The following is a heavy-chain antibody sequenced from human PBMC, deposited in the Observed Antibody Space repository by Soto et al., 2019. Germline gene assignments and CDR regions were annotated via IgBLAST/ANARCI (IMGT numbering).Heavy chain of an antibody. Sequence: EVQLVESGGGLVQPGGSLRLSCAASGFTFSDHYVDWVRQAPGKGLEWVGRTRNKANSYTTEYAASVKGRFTISRDDSKNSLYLQMNSLKTEDTAVYYCARIWFGELFPDYWGQGTLVTVSS. V-gene: IGHV3-72*01. CDR2: TRNKANSYTT. CDR3: ARIWFGELFPDY. D-gene: IGHD3-10*01. CDR1: GFTFSDHY. J-gene: IGHJ4*02.